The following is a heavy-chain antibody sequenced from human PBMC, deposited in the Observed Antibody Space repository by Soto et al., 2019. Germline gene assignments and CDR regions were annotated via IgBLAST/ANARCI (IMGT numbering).Heavy chain of an antibody. J-gene: IGHJ5*02. Sequence: LRLSCAASGFTFSSYAMSWVRQAPGKGLEWVSAISGSGGSTYYADSVKGRFTISRDNAKNSLYPQMNSLRAEDTAVYYCARGGRGYSYGYKANWFDPWGQGTLVTVSS. V-gene: IGHV3-23*01. CDR1: GFTFSSYA. D-gene: IGHD5-18*01. CDR3: ARGGRGYSYGYKANWFDP. CDR2: ISGSGGST.